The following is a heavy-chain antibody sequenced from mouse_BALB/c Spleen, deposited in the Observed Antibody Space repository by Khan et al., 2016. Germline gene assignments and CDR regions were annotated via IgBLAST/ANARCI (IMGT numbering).Heavy chain of an antibody. CDR1: GYSITSDYA. CDR2: INYSGGT. V-gene: IGHV3-2*02. CDR3: ARDYYGSSFFDY. D-gene: IGHD1-1*01. J-gene: IGHJ3*01. Sequence: EVQLQESGPGLVKPSQSLSLTCTVTGYSITSDYAWNWIRQFPGDKLEWMAYINYSGGTSYNPSLKSRISITRDTSQNQFFLQLNSVTAEDTATYYCARDYYGSSFFDYWGQGTLVTVSA.